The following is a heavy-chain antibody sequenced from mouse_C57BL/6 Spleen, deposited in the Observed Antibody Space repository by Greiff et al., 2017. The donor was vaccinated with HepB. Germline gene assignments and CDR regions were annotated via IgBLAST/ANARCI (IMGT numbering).Heavy chain of an antibody. Sequence: EVQLQESGPELVKPGDSVKISCKASGYSFTGYFMNWVMQSHGKSLEWIGRINPYNGDTFYNQKFKGKATLTVDKSSSTAHMELRSLTSEDSAVYYCARDCYDGINAMDYWGQGTPVTVSA. CDR3: ARDCYDGINAMDY. V-gene: IGHV1-20*01. D-gene: IGHD1-1*01. CDR2: INPYNGDT. CDR1: GYSFTGYF. J-gene: IGHJ4*01.